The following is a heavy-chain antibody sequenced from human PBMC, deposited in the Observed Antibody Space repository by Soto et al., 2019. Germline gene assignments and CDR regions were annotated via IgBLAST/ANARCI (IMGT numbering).Heavy chain of an antibody. Sequence: SSETLSLTCAVYGGSFSGYYWSWIRQPPGKGLEWIGEINHSGSTNYNPSLKSRVTISVDTSKNQFSLKLSSVTAADTAVYYCARGRPRYSITIFGVVIDSSGWFDPWGQGTLVTVSS. CDR3: ARGRPRYSITIFGVVIDSSGWFDP. J-gene: IGHJ5*02. CDR2: INHSGST. D-gene: IGHD3-3*01. V-gene: IGHV4-34*01. CDR1: GGSFSGYY.